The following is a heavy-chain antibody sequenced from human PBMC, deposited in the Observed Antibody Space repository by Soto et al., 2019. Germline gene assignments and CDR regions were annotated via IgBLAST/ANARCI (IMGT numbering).Heavy chain of an antibody. CDR3: ATTVAVPGAHIGY. D-gene: IGHD2-8*02. Sequence: QVQLQESGPGLVKPSETLSLTCSVSGGSISGSYWSWIRQSPGNGLEWLGYVYYTGSTNYSPSLRSQVSIPVDTAKDEFAQRLSSVTAADRAVNFCATTVAVPGAHIGYWGQGTQVTDSS. J-gene: IGHJ4*02. CDR2: VYYTGST. CDR1: GGSISGSY. V-gene: IGHV4-59*01.